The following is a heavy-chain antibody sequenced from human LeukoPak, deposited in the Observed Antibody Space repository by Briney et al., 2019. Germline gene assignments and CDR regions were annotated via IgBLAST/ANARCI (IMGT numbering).Heavy chain of an antibody. D-gene: IGHD3-22*01. Sequence: GGSLRLSCAASGFTFSSYGMHWVRQAPGKGLEWVAVIWYDGSNKYYADSVKGRFTISRDNSKNTLYLQMNSLRAEDTAVYYCARDSYYYDSSGYLGYWGQGTLVTSPQ. CDR3: ARDSYYYDSSGYLGY. V-gene: IGHV3-33*01. J-gene: IGHJ4*02. CDR2: IWYDGSNK. CDR1: GFTFSSYG.